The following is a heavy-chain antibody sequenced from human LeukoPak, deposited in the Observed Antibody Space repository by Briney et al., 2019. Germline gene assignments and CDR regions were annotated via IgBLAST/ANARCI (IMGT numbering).Heavy chain of an antibody. Sequence: HNWSWIRQPPGKGLEWVGYVDYVGTTNYNPSLKSRVTISVDTSKNQYSLELSSVTPAVTAVYYCARVGGLTEDFDVWGQGTMVIVSS. CDR3: ARVGGLTEDFDV. CDR1: HN. D-gene: IGHD4/OR15-4a*01. V-gene: IGHV4-59*11. CDR2: VDYVGTT. J-gene: IGHJ3*01.